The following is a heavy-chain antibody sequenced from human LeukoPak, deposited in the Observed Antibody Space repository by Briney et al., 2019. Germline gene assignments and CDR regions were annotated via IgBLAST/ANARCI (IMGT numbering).Heavy chain of an antibody. Sequence: GGSLRLSCAASGFTFSSYSMNWVRQAPGKGLEWVSSISSSSSYIHYADSVKGRFTTSRDNAKNSLYLQMNSLRAEDMALYYCAKGFSRWGGAFDIWGQGTMVTVSS. D-gene: IGHD6-13*01. J-gene: IGHJ3*02. V-gene: IGHV3-21*04. CDR1: GFTFSSYS. CDR3: AKGFSRWGGAFDI. CDR2: ISSSSSYI.